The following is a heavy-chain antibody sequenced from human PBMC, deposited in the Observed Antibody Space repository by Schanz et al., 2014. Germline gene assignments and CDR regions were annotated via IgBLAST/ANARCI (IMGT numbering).Heavy chain of an antibody. CDR1: GLTFSDYY. V-gene: IGHV3-11*05. J-gene: IGHJ4*02. CDR3: AKQHGIIQQVSDY. CDR2: ISSSSSYT. Sequence: QVQLVESGGGLVKPGGSLRLSCAASGLTFSDYYMSWIRQAPGKGLEWVSYISSSSSYTNYADSVKGRFTISRDNSENTLYLQMNSLRAEDTAGYYCAKQHGIIQQVSDYWGQGTLVTVSS. D-gene: IGHD1-1*01.